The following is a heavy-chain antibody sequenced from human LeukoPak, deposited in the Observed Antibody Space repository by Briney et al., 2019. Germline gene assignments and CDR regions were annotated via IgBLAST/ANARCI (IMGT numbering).Heavy chain of an antibody. CDR1: GFTFSRYW. CDR2: IRQDGSEK. V-gene: IGHV3-7*01. D-gene: IGHD6-25*01. Sequence: GGSLRLSCAAAGFTFSRYWMSWVRQAPGKGLEWVANIRQDGSEKHYLDSVKGRITISRDNAKNSLYLQMNSLRVEDTAVYFCARWGSELPDDAFDIWGQGTMVTVSS. CDR3: ARWGSELPDDAFDI. J-gene: IGHJ3*02.